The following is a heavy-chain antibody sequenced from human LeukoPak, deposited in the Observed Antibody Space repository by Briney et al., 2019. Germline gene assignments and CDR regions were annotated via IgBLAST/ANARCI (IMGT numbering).Heavy chain of an antibody. D-gene: IGHD6-13*01. V-gene: IGHV4-39*01. CDR2: IYNSWSI. J-gene: IGHJ4*02. CDR3: ARLPRAGGGLDY. Sequence: PSETLSLTCTVSGCSVSSNSYYWGWLRQPPGKGLEWLAYIYNSWSIYCNPYLGRLVSMSVDSSRNQFSLNRTSVTAADTAVYFCARLPRAGGGLDYWGQGTLVTVSS. CDR1: GCSVSSNSYY.